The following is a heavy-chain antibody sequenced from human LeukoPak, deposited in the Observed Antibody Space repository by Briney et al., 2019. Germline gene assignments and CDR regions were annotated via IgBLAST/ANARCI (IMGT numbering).Heavy chain of an antibody. CDR2: ISSSSSYI. CDR3: ARDLREICLDY. V-gene: IGHV3-21*01. D-gene: IGHD4-17*01. CDR1: GFTFSSYS. Sequence: PGGSLRPSCAASGFTFSSYSMNWVRQAPGKGLEWVSSISSSSSYIYYADSVKGRFTISRDNAKNSLYLQMNSLRAVDTAVYYCARDLREICLDYWGQGTLVTVSS. J-gene: IGHJ4*02.